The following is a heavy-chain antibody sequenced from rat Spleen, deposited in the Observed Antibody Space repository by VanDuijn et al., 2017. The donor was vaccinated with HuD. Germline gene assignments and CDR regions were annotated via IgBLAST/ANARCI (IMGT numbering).Heavy chain of an antibody. V-gene: IGHV5-7*01. CDR1: GFNFNDYW. Sequence: EVKLVESGGGLVQPGRSLKLSCAASGFNFNDYWMGWVRQAPKKGLEWVATISSDGFNTYYPDSVKGRFTISRDNAENTVYLQMNSLRSEDTATYYCSRDNFDGTYCYGLAYWGQGTLVTVSS. D-gene: IGHD1-12*02. J-gene: IGHJ3*01. CDR3: SRDNFDGTYCYGLAY. CDR2: ISSDGFNT.